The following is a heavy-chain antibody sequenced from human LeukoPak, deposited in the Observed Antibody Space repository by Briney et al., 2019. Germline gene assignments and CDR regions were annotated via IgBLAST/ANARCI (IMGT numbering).Heavy chain of an antibody. CDR2: INHSGST. CDR3: AKQGEYYSYSSGYPVEYFHH. Sequence: PSETLSLTCAVYGGSFSGYYWSWIRQPPGKGLEWIGVINHSGSTNYNPSLKSRVTISVDTSKNQFSLKLSSVTAADTAVYYCAKQGEYYSYSSGYPVEYFHHWGQGTLVTVSS. CDR1: GGSFSGYY. D-gene: IGHD3-22*01. V-gene: IGHV4-34*01. J-gene: IGHJ1*01.